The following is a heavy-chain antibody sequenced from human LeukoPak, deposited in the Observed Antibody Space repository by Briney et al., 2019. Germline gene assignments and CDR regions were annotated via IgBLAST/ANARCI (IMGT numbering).Heavy chain of an antibody. V-gene: IGHV4-34*01. D-gene: IGHD2-8*01. CDR1: GGSFSGYY. CDR2: INHSGST. Sequence: SETLSLTCAVYGGSFSGYYWSWIRQPPGKGLEWIGEINHSGSTNYNPSLKSRVMISIDTSKNQFSLKLRSVTAADTAVYYCAGLGVMVLVYQSESWGQGTPVTVSS. CDR3: AGLGVMVLVYQSES. J-gene: IGHJ1*01.